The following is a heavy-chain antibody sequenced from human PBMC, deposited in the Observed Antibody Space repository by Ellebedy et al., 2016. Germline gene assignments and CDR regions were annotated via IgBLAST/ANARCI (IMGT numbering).Heavy chain of an antibody. CDR1: GFTFDDYA. Sequence: SLKISXAASGFTFDDYAMHWVRQAPGKGLEWVSGISWNSGSIGYADSVKGRFTISRDNAKNSLYLQMNSLRAEDTALYYCAAHKRAFDIWGQGTMVTVSS. J-gene: IGHJ3*02. CDR2: ISWNSGSI. D-gene: IGHD2-21*01. V-gene: IGHV3-9*01. CDR3: AAHKRAFDI.